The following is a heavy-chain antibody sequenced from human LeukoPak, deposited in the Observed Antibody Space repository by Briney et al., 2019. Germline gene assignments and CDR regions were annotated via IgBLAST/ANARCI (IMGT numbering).Heavy chain of an antibody. J-gene: IGHJ3*02. CDR2: MNPNSGNI. V-gene: IGHV1-8*01. CDR1: GYTFTGYD. CDR3: ASGLLVIGGPDAFDI. Sequence: ASVKVSCKASGYTFTGYDINWVRQATGQGLEWMGWMNPNSGNIDYAQKFQGRVTMTRNTSISTAYMELYNLTSEDTAVYYCASGLLVIGGPDAFDIWGQGTMVTVSS. D-gene: IGHD3-22*01.